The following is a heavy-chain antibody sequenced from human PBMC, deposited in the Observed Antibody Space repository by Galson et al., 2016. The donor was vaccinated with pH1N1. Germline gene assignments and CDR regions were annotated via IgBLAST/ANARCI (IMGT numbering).Heavy chain of an antibody. V-gene: IGHV3-30*18. CDR1: GFTFSSHG. Sequence: SLRLSCAASGFTFSSHGMHWVRQAPGKGLEWVAVISYDGSNKYYADSVKGRFTISRDNSKNTLSLQRNSLRAEDTAVYYCAKGDYGDYVGYFDVWVRGTLVTVSS. CDR2: ISYDGSNK. D-gene: IGHD4-17*01. CDR3: AKGDYGDYVGYFDV. J-gene: IGHJ2*01.